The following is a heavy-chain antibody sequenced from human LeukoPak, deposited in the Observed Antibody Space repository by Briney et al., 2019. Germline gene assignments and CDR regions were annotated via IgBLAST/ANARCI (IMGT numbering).Heavy chain of an antibody. CDR3: ARVDRYHYYLDV. V-gene: IGHV1-69*05. CDR1: GGTFSSYS. Sequence: ASVKVSCKASGGTFSSYSITWVRQAPGQGLEWMGGIMPLFNTANYAQQFQGRVTITTDESTSTAYTELSSLRFEDTAMYYCARVDRYHYYLDVWGKGTTATVSS. J-gene: IGHJ6*03. CDR2: IMPLFNTA.